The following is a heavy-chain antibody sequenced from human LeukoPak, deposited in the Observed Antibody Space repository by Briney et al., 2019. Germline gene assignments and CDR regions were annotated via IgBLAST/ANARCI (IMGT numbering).Heavy chain of an antibody. V-gene: IGHV4-4*07. CDR2: IYTSGST. Sequence: SETLSLTCTVSGGSISSYYWSWIRQPAGKGLEWIGRIYTSGSTNYNPSLKSRVTMSVDTSKNQFSPKLSSVTAADTAVYYCARVPKLYCTIGVCYDDAFDIWGQGTMVTVSS. J-gene: IGHJ3*02. CDR1: GGSISSYY. CDR3: ARVPKLYCTIGVCYDDAFDI. D-gene: IGHD2-8*01.